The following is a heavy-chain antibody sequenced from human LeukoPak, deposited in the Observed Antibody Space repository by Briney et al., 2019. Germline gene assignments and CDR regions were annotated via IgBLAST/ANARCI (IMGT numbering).Heavy chain of an antibody. CDR2: IYYSGST. J-gene: IGHJ4*02. Sequence: PSETLSLTCAVYGGSFSSHYWGWIRQPPGKGLDYIGSIYYSGSTYYNPSLMSRVTILVDTSKNQFSLRLSSVTATDTAVYYCARVSQFPRLVTKDYDILTGYNLDYWGQGTLVTVSS. D-gene: IGHD3-9*01. CDR3: ARVSQFPRLVTKDYDILTGYNLDY. V-gene: IGHV4-39*07. CDR1: GGSFSSHY.